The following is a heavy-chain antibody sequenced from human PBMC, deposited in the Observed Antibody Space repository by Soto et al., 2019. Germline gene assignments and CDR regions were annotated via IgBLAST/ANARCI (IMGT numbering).Heavy chain of an antibody. CDR1: GFTFGPYR. CDR3: AKYNWGSRDGY. Sequence: EAQLVESGGGLVKPGGSLRISCAASGFTFGPYRMNWVRQAPGKGLEWVSSISSSGTDISYADSVKGRFTISRDNAKTSLFLQMNSLRVEDTAVYYCAKYNWGSRDGYWGPGTLVTVSS. V-gene: IGHV3-21*02. D-gene: IGHD1-20*01. CDR2: ISSSGTDI. J-gene: IGHJ4*02.